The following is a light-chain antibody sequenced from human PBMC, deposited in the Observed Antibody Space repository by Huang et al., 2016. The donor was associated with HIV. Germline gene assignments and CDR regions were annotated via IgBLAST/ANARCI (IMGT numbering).Light chain of an antibody. CDR1: LSVSSNF. V-gene: IGKV3-20*01. CDR3: QQYATSPGT. J-gene: IGKJ1*01. Sequence: EIVLTQSPGTLSLSPGGTATLSCRASLSVSSNFLAWYRQKPGQAPRLLIFGASSRATDIPVRISGSGSGTDFTLTISRLEPEDVAIYYCQQYATSPGTFGQGTKVEF. CDR2: GAS.